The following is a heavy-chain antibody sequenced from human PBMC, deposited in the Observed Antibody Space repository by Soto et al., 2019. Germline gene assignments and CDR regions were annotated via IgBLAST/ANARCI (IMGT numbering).Heavy chain of an antibody. J-gene: IGHJ3*02. D-gene: IGHD6-19*01. Sequence: PGVSLRLSCVASGVTFTTNAMDWVRQAPGKGLEWVSFISGDDGSGNYADSVKGRFTISRDNSKNTLYLQMNSLRAEDTAIYYRVKEASGWKSRGSFDIRGRGSMVIV. CDR1: GVTFTTNA. CDR2: ISGDDGSG. CDR3: VKEASGWKSRGSFDI. V-gene: IGHV3-23*01.